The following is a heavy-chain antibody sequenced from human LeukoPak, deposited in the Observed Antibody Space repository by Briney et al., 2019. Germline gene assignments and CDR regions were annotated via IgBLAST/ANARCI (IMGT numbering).Heavy chain of an antibody. CDR1: GFTVSSNY. CDR3: ARVRVGLGYFDY. V-gene: IGHV3-53*01. D-gene: IGHD3-16*01. Sequence: GGSLRLSCAASGFTVSSNYMSWVRQAPGKGLEWVSVIYSGGSTYYADSVEGRFTISRDNSKNTLYLQMNSLRAEDTAVYYCARVRVGLGYFDYWGQGTLVTVSS. CDR2: IYSGGST. J-gene: IGHJ4*02.